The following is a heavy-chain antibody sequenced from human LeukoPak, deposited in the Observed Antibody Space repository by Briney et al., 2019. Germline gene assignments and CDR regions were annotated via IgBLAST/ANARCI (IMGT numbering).Heavy chain of an antibody. J-gene: IGHJ6*02. CDR2: ISAYNGKK. V-gene: IGHV1-18*01. Sequence: ASVKVSCKASGYTFTSYGISWVRQAPGQGREWMGWISAYNGKKNYAQKLQGRVTITTDTSTSTAYIALRSLRSDDTAVYYCARKDYYYYGMDVWGQGTTVTVSS. CDR1: GYTFTSYG. CDR3: ARKDYYYYGMDV.